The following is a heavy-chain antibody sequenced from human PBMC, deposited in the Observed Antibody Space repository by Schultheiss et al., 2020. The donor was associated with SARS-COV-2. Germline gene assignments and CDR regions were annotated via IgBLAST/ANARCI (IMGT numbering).Heavy chain of an antibody. CDR1: GGSISSGGYY. D-gene: IGHD5-24*01. CDR2: IYTSGST. Sequence: SETLSLTCTVSGGSISSGGYYWSWIRQPPGKGLEWIGRIYTSGSTNYNPSLKSRVTMSVDTSKNQFSLKLSSVTAADAAVYYCARGSQRARDYYGMDVWGQGTTVTVSS. CDR3: ARGSQRARDYYGMDV. V-gene: IGHV4-61*02. J-gene: IGHJ6*02.